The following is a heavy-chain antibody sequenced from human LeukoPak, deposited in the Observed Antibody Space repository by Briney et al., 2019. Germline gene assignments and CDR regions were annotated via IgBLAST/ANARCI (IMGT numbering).Heavy chain of an antibody. CDR3: AKRPNPLSYYFDY. Sequence: GGSLRLSCAASGFTFSSYAMSWVRQAPGKGLEWVSAISGSGGSTYYADSVKGRFTISRDNSRNTLYLQMNSLRAEDTAVYYCAKRPNPLSYYFDYWGQGTLVTVSS. D-gene: IGHD1-14*01. CDR1: GFTFSSYA. CDR2: ISGSGGST. V-gene: IGHV3-23*01. J-gene: IGHJ4*02.